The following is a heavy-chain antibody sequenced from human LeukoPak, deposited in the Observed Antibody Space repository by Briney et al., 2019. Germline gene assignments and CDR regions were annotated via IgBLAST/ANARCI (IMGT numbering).Heavy chain of an antibody. CDR1: GFIVNSNY. CDR3: ASPSPGGPAAGLFDY. Sequence: GGSLRLSCAVSGFIVNSNYMSWVCQAPGKGLEWVSVVYTVGDTYYADSVKGRFTISRHTSKTTLYLQMNSLKAEDTAVYYCASPSPGGPAAGLFDYWGQGTLITAFS. CDR2: VYTVGDT. V-gene: IGHV3-53*04. D-gene: IGHD6-13*01. J-gene: IGHJ4*02.